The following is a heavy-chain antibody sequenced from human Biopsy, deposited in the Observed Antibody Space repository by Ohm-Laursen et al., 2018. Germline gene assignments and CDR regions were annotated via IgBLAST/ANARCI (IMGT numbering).Heavy chain of an antibody. Sequence: TLSLTWTVSGGSISSYYWSWIRQRPGKGLEWIGYIFNSANTYYNPSLKNLITISGDTSKNQFSLKLNSVTAADTAVYYCARGDYFDSNGYFWFDPWGQGTLVTVSS. V-gene: IGHV4-31*01. J-gene: IGHJ5*02. D-gene: IGHD3-22*01. CDR1: GGSISSYY. CDR3: ARGDYFDSNGYFWFDP. CDR2: IFNSANT.